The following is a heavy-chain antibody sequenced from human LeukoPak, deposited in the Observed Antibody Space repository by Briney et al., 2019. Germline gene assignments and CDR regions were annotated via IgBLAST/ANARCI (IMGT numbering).Heavy chain of an antibody. CDR2: ISGCGDKT. CDR1: GFTFTTY. Sequence: RSGGSLRLSCAASGFTFTTYMTWVRQAPGQGLEWVSAISGCGDKTYYADSVRGRFIISRDNSKNTLYLQMNSLRAEDTAIYYCAKDLPASGWFSWGQGTLVTVSS. D-gene: IGHD6-19*01. J-gene: IGHJ5*02. CDR3: AKDLPASGWFS. V-gene: IGHV3-23*01.